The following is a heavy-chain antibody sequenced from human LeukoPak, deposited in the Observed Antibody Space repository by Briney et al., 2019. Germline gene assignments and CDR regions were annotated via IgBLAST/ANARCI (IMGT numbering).Heavy chain of an antibody. V-gene: IGHV3-21*06. CDR1: GFTLSTFD. D-gene: IGHD2-2*01. CDR2: ISTSSRYI. Sequence: PGGSLRLSCAASGFTLSTFDMNWVRQARGKGLECVSSISTSSRYIYYRDSVKGRFTISRDDAKNSLYLHMHSLTVEDTAVYYCARADCSGSTCYLPHSWSDPWGQGTMVTVSS. CDR3: ARADCSGSTCYLPHSWSDP. J-gene: IGHJ5*02.